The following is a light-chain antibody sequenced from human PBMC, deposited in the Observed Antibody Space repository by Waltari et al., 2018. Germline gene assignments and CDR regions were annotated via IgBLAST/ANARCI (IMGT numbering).Light chain of an antibody. CDR1: QSVLFSSNNKNY. CDR2: WAS. Sequence: DIVMTQSPDSLTVSLGERVTINCKSSQSVLFSSNNKNYLAWYQQKPGQPPKLLIYWASTRESGVPDRFSGSGSGTDFTLTISSLQAEDVAVYYCQQYYDTLYTFGQGTKLEIK. V-gene: IGKV4-1*01. CDR3: QQYYDTLYT. J-gene: IGKJ2*01.